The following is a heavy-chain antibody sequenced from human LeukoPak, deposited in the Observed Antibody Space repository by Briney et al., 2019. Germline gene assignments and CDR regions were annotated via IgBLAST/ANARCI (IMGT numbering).Heavy chain of an antibody. J-gene: IGHJ4*02. V-gene: IGHV1-2*02. D-gene: IGHD3-22*01. CDR3: ARDNGRGYPVYFGH. CDR1: GYTFTGYY. Sequence: ASVKVSCKASGYTFTGYYIHWVRQAPGQGLEWMGWINPIGGGTNYAQKCQGRVTMTRDTSITMAYMEMSSLRSDDTAVYYCARDNGRGYPVYFGHWGQGTLVTVAS. CDR2: INPIGGGT.